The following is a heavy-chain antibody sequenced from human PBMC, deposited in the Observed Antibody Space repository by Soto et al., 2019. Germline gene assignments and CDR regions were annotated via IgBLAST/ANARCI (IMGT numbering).Heavy chain of an antibody. D-gene: IGHD3-3*01. CDR1: GGTFSSYA. CDR2: IIPIFGTA. J-gene: IGHJ6*02. CDR3: ASTYYDFWSDYYYSYGMDV. Sequence: QVQLVQSGAEVKKPGSSVKVSCKASGGTFSSYAISWVRQAPGQGLEWMGGIIPIFGTANYAQKFQCRVTITADESTSTAYMELSSLRSEDTAVYYCASTYYDFWSDYYYSYGMDVWGQGTTVTVSS. V-gene: IGHV1-69*01.